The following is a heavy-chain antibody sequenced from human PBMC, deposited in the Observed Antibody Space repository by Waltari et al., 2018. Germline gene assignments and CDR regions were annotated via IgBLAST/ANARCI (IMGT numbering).Heavy chain of an antibody. CDR2: IYHSGAT. D-gene: IGHD1-26*01. V-gene: IGHV4-38-2*01. Sequence: QVQLQESGPGLVKPSETLSLTCAVSGYSISSGYYWGWIRQPPGKGLAWIGSIYHSGATYYNPSLKSRVTISVDTSKNQFSLKLSSVTAADTAVYYCARHIGIVGATGDYWGQGTLVTVSS. CDR1: GYSISSGYY. CDR3: ARHIGIVGATGDY. J-gene: IGHJ4*02.